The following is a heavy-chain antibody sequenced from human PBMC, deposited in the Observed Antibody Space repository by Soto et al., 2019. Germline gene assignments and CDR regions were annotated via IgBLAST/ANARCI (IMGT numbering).Heavy chain of an antibody. CDR2: IIPIFDTA. V-gene: IGHV1-69*06. CDR3: ARDCSGGSCYSSP. D-gene: IGHD2-15*01. CDR1: GGTFSSYA. Sequence: QVQLVQSGAEVKKPGSSVKVSCKASGGTFSSYAISWVRHAPGQGLEWMGGIIPIFDTANYAQKFQCRVTITADKSTTTAYMALSSLRSEDTAVYYCARDCSGGSCYSSPWGRGTLVTVSS. J-gene: IGHJ5*02.